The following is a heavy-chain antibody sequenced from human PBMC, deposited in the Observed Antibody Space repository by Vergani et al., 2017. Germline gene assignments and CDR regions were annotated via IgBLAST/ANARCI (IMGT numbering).Heavy chain of an antibody. CDR1: GYTFPDYF. Sequence: QVQLVQSGAEVKKPGASVKVSCKASGYTFPDYFMHWVRQAPGQGLEWMGWINPNRGGTNYAQKLQGRLTMTRDTSISTAYMELSNQRSDDTAVYYCARVGTSSNRDYFDYWGQGTLVTVSS. D-gene: IGHD2-2*01. V-gene: IGHV1-2*02. J-gene: IGHJ4*02. CDR2: INPNRGGT. CDR3: ARVGTSSNRDYFDY.